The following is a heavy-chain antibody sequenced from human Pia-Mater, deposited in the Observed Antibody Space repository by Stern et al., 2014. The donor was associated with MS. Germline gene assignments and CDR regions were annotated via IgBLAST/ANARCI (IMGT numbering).Heavy chain of an antibody. J-gene: IGHJ2*01. CDR1: GGSISSYY. V-gene: IGHV4-59*01. Sequence: QLQLKESGPGLVKPSETLSLICTVSGGSISSYYWSWIRQPPGTGLEWIGYIYYSGRTNFNPSLKSRVTISLDTSKNLFSLKLSSVTAADTAVYYCARNWYFDLWGRGTRVTVSS. CDR3: ARNWYFDL. CDR2: IYYSGRT.